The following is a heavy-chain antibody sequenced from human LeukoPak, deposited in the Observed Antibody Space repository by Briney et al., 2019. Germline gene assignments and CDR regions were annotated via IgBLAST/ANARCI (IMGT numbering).Heavy chain of an antibody. CDR1: GGSISSSSYY. CDR3: ARAPLSGTYYTDAFDI. Sequence: PSETLSLTCTVSGGSISSSSYYWGWIRQPPGKGLEWIGSISYSGSTYYNPSLKSRVTISVDTSKNQFSLKLSSVTAADTAVYFCARAPLSGTYYTDAFDIWGQGTMVTVSS. CDR2: ISYSGST. D-gene: IGHD1-26*01. V-gene: IGHV4-39*07. J-gene: IGHJ3*02.